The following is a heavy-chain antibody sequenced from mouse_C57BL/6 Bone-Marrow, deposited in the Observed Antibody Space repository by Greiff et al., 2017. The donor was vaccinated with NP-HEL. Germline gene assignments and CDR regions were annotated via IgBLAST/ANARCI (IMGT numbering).Heavy chain of an antibody. CDR1: GFTFTDYY. J-gene: IGHJ3*01. D-gene: IGHD1-1*01. CDR2: ISTKANGYTT. V-gene: IGHV7-3*01. CDR3: ARSPRYGSSYGFAY. Sequence: EVQLVESGGGLVQPGGSLSLSCAASGFTFTDYYMRWVRQPPGQALEWLGFISTKANGYTTEYSASVKGRFTISRDDSQSILYLQMNALRAEDSATYYCARSPRYGSSYGFAYWGQGTLVTVSA.